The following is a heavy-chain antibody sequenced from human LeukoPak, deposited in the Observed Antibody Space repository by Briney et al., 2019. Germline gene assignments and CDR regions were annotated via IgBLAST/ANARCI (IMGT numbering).Heavy chain of an antibody. CDR1: GGSISSYY. CDR3: ARDSFRDYVWGSYRYTEGAFDI. CDR2: IYYSGST. D-gene: IGHD3-16*02. Sequence: SETLSLTCTVSGGSISSYYWSWIRQPPGKGLEWIGYIYYSGSTNYNPSLKSRVTISVDTSKNQFSLKLSSVTAADTAVYYCARDSFRDYVWGSYRYTEGAFDIWGQGTMVTVPS. V-gene: IGHV4-59*01. J-gene: IGHJ3*02.